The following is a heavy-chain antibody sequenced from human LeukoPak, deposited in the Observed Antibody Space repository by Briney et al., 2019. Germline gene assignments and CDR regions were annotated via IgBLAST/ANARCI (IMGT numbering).Heavy chain of an antibody. Sequence: PGKSLRLSCAASGFTFSTYGMHWVRQAPGKGLEWVAVIWYDGSNTYYADSVKGRFTVSRDKSTNTLYLQMNSLRAEDTAVYYCARVKTPLSVAYDAYDFWGQGTMVTVSS. D-gene: IGHD6-19*01. CDR2: IWYDGSNT. V-gene: IGHV3-33*08. CDR3: ARVKTPLSVAYDAYDF. CDR1: GFTFSTYG. J-gene: IGHJ3*01.